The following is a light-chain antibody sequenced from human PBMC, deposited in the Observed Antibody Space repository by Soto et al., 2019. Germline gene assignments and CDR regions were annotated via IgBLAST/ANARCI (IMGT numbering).Light chain of an antibody. Sequence: QHVLTQSPSASASLGASVKLTCTLSSGHSTYAIAWHQQQPEKGPRYLMKLNSNGSHSKGDGIPDRFSGSSSGAERYLTISSLQSEDEADYYCQTWGTGYAVFGGGTQLTVL. J-gene: IGLJ7*01. CDR3: QTWGTGYAV. CDR1: SGHSTYA. CDR2: LNSNGSH. V-gene: IGLV4-69*01.